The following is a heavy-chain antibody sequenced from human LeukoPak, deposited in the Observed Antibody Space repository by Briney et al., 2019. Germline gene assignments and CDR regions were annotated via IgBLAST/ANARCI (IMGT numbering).Heavy chain of an antibody. CDR3: ARVPGEIPAGDY. Sequence: PGASLRLSCAASGFTLSNFWMSWVRQAPGKGLEWVANINQDGSEKYYVDSMKGRFTISRDNAKNSLYLQMNSLRAEDTAVYYRARVPGEIPAGDYWGQGTLVTVSS. CDR1: GFTLSNFW. CDR2: INQDGSEK. D-gene: IGHD6-13*01. V-gene: IGHV3-7*01. J-gene: IGHJ4*02.